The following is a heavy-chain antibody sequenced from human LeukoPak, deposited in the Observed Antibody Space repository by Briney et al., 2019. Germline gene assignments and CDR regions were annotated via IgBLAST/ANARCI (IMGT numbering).Heavy chain of an antibody. J-gene: IGHJ4*02. Sequence: PGGSLRLSCAASGFSFSNCSMNWVRQAPGKGLEWVSVIYSGGSTYYADSVKGRFTISRDNFKNTLYLQMNSLRAEDTAVYYCARDLDGNSNSGFDYWGQGTLVTVSS. CDR1: GFSFSNCS. CDR3: ARDLDGNSNSGFDY. V-gene: IGHV3-53*01. D-gene: IGHD1-26*01. CDR2: IYSGGST.